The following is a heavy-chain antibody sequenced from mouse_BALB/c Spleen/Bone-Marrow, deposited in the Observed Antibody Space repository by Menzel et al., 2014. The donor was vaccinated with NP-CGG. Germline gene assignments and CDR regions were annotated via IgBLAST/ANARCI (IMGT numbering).Heavy chain of an antibody. CDR3: ARGDYYRSPMDY. Sequence: LVESGPELVKPGSSVRISCKASGYTFXSYYIHWVKQRPGQGLEWIGWIYPGNVNTNYSEKFEDKATLTADKSSSTAYMHLSSLTSEDSAVYFCARGDYYRSPMDYWGQGTSVTVSS. CDR2: IYPGNVNT. D-gene: IGHD2-14*01. V-gene: IGHV1S56*01. J-gene: IGHJ4*01. CDR1: GYTFXSYY.